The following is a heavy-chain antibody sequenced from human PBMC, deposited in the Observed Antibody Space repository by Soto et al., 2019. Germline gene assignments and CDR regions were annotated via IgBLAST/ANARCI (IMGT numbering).Heavy chain of an antibody. V-gene: IGHV3-7*01. J-gene: IGHJ4*02. CDR2: IKQDGSEK. D-gene: IGHD3-3*01. Sequence: EVQLVESGGGLVQPGGSLRLSCAASGFTFSSYLMSWVRQAPGKGLEWVANIKQDGSEKYYVDSVKGRFTISRDNAKNSLYLQMNSLRAEDTAVYYCAREPLRFLEWLSRAYFDYWGQGTLVTVSS. CDR3: AREPLRFLEWLSRAYFDY. CDR1: GFTFSSYL.